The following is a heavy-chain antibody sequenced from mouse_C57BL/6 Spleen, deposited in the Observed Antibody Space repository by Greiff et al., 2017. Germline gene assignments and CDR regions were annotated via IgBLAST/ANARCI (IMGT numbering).Heavy chain of an antibody. V-gene: IGHV5-6*01. Sequence: EVKLVESGGDLVKPGGSLKLSCAASGFTFSSYGMSWVRQTPDKRLEWVATISSGGSYTYYPDSVKGRFTISRDNAKNTLYLQMSSLKSEDTAMYYCARNPSSSLFDYWGQGTTLTVSS. CDR3: ARNPSSSLFDY. D-gene: IGHD1-1*01. CDR2: ISSGGSYT. CDR1: GFTFSSYG. J-gene: IGHJ2*01.